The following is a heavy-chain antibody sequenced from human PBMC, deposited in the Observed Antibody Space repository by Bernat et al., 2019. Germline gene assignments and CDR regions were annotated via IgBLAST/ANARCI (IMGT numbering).Heavy chain of an antibody. CDR3: AKQLYGGADY. CDR2: ISGGGGTT. D-gene: IGHD4-23*01. V-gene: IGHV3-23*04. Sequence: EVQLVESGGGLVQPGGSLRLSCAASGFTFSTYAMTWVRQAPGKGLELVSGISGGGGTTSYADSVKGRFTISRDNSKNTLYLQMNSLRAEDTAIYYCAKQLYGGADYWGQGTLVTVSS. J-gene: IGHJ4*02. CDR1: GFTFSTYA.